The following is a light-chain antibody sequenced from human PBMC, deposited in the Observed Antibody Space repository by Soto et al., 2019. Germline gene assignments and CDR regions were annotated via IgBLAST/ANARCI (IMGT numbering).Light chain of an antibody. CDR3: QQCNNWPLT. V-gene: IGKV3-15*01. CDR1: QSVFSN. Sequence: EIVMTQSPVTLSVSPGERVTLSCRASQSVFSNLAWYQQRPGQAPRLLIYGASNRATGIPARFSGGGSGTEFTLTISSLQSEDFAVYYCQQCNNWPLTFGQGTKVEIK. J-gene: IGKJ1*01. CDR2: GAS.